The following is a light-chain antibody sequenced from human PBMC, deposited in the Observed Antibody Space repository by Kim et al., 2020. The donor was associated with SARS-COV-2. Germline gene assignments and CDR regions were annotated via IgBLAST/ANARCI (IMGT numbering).Light chain of an antibody. CDR2: GTS. CDR1: QTVTRH. J-gene: IGKJ1*01. CDR3: QQSYTTPWT. V-gene: IGKV1-39*01. Sequence: ASVGDSVTITCRASQTVTRHLNWYQQKPGKAPKLLIYGTSSLHSGVSSRFSGSGSGTEFILTINSLQPEDFATYYCQQSYTTPWTFGQGTKVDIK.